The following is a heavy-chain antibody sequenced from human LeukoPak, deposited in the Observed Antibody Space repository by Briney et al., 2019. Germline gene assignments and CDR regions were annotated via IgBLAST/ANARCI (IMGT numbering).Heavy chain of an antibody. J-gene: IGHJ4*02. Sequence: GGSLRLSCAASGFTFSSYGMSWVRQAPGKGLEWVSGINWNGGSTGYADSVKGRFTISRDNAKNSLYLQMNSLRAEDTALYYCARGWFGSGSSDYFDYWGQGTLVTVSS. CDR1: GFTFSSYG. CDR2: INWNGGST. CDR3: ARGWFGSGSSDYFDY. V-gene: IGHV3-20*04. D-gene: IGHD3-10*01.